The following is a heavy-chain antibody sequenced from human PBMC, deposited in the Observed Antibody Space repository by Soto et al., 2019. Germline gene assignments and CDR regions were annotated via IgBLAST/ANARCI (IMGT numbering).Heavy chain of an antibody. CDR3: ARGPNWGYRFDS. CDR2: LIPLFGTT. D-gene: IGHD7-27*01. Sequence: QVQLVQSGAEVKKPGSSVKVSCEASGGTFSGHAISWVRQAPGQGPEWMGGLIPLFGTTQHAQNFQDRLTSTADKSTSTAYMELTSLRFQDKAIYYCARGPNWGYRFDSWGQGTLVTVSS. V-gene: IGHV1-69*06. CDR1: GGTFSGHA. J-gene: IGHJ4*02.